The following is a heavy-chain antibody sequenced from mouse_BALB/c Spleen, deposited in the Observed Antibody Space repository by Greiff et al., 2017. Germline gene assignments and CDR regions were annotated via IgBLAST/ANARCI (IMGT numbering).Heavy chain of an antibody. CDR3: ARRYGSSYGWYFDV. CDR1: GFTFSSFG. CDR2: ISSGSSTI. J-gene: IGHJ1*01. V-gene: IGHV5-17*02. D-gene: IGHD1-1*01. Sequence: EVQRVESGGGLVQPGGSRKLSCAASGFTFSSFGMHWVRQAPEKGLEWVAYISSGSSTIYYADTVKGRFTISRDNPKNTLFLQMTSLRSEDTAMYYCARRYGSSYGWYFDVWGAGTTVTVSS.